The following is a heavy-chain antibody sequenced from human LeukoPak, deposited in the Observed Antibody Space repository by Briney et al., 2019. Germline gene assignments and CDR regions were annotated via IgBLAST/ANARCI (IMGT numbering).Heavy chain of an antibody. CDR1: GYTFTGYY. D-gene: IGHD5-12*01. CDR3: MRAEGEWLRVPDF. J-gene: IGHJ4*02. V-gene: IGHV1-2*02. CDR2: INPNSGGT. Sequence: ASVKVSCKASGYTFTGYYIHWARQAPGQGLEWMGWINPNSGGTIYAQNFQGRVTMTRDTSTSTAYMELTRLRSDDTAVYHCMRAEGEWLRVPDFWGQGTLVTVSS.